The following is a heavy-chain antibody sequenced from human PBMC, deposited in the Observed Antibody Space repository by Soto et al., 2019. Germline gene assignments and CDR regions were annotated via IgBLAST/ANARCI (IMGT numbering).Heavy chain of an antibody. CDR3: AGGGPYGMDV. CDR1: GGSISSSSYY. CDR2: IYYSGST. J-gene: IGHJ6*02. V-gene: IGHV4-31*03. Sequence: KASETLSLTCTVSGGSISSSSYYWGWIRQHPGKGLEWIGYIYYSGSTYYNPSLKSRVTISVDTSKNQFSLKLSSVTAADTAVYYCAGGGPYGMDVWGQGTTVTVSS. D-gene: IGHD3-16*01.